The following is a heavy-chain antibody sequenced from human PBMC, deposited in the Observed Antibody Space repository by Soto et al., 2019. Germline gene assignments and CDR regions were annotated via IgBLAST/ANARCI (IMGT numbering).Heavy chain of an antibody. D-gene: IGHD1-7*01. V-gene: IGHV3-48*02. CDR1: EFSFSTYN. Sequence: EVQLVESGGGLVQPGGSLRVSCVASEFSFSTYNMNWIRQAPGRGLEWISYISASSTTIYYADSVKGRFTISRDNGKNSLFLQMDSLRDEDTAIYYCARSHTLSGSTRFDFWGQGTLVTVSS. CDR3: ARSHTLSGSTRFDF. J-gene: IGHJ5*01. CDR2: ISASSTTI.